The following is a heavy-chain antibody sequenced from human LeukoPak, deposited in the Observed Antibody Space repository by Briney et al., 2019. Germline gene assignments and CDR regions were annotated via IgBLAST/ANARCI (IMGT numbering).Heavy chain of an antibody. Sequence: SETLSLTCTVYGGSFSGYYWSWIRQPPGKGLEWIGYIYYSGSTNYNPSLKSRVTISVDTSKNQFSLKLGSVTAADTAVYYCARGDSGGLDVWGQGTTVTVSS. CDR1: GGSFSGYY. CDR3: ARGDSGGLDV. CDR2: IYYSGST. D-gene: IGHD3-10*01. J-gene: IGHJ6*02. V-gene: IGHV4-59*12.